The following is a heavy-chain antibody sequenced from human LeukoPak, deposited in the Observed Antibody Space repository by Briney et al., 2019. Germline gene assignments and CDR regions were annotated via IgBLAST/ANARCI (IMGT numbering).Heavy chain of an antibody. CDR3: ARVRPNWNDGTFDY. J-gene: IGHJ4*02. CDR2: IYPSGST. D-gene: IGHD1-1*01. V-gene: IGHV4-4*07. Sequence: KTSETLSLTCTVSGASITNYCWSWIRQSAGKGLEWIGRIYPSGSTHSNPSLKSRVTMSLDTSKNQFSLGLSSVTAADTAVYYCARVRPNWNDGTFDYWGQGTLVTVSS. CDR1: GASITNYC.